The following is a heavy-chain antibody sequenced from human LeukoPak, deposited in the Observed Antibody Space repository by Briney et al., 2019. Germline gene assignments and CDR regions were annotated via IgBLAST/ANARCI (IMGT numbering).Heavy chain of an antibody. Sequence: PGGTLRLSCAASGFTFSDYYMSWIRQAPGKGLEWVSYISSSGSTIYYADSVKGRFTISRDNAKNSLYLQMNSRRAEDTAVYYCARKNYYDSSVAFDIWGQGTMVTVSS. D-gene: IGHD3-22*01. CDR3: ARKNYYDSSVAFDI. V-gene: IGHV3-11*04. CDR1: GFTFSDYY. J-gene: IGHJ3*02. CDR2: ISSSGSTI.